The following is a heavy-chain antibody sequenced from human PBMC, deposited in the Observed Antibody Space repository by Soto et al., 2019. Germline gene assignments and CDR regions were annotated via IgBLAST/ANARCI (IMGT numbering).Heavy chain of an antibody. D-gene: IGHD6-13*01. CDR1: GYTFTSYG. Sequence: QIQLVQSGTEVREPGASVKVSCQASGYTFTSYGIIWVRQAPGQGLELMGWISGYNNNKNYAQKYRGRVTMTTDTSTATASMELRSLRSGETAVYFLARVGGIAPVECGYWGQGTLVTVSS. J-gene: IGHJ4*02. CDR2: ISGYNNNK. V-gene: IGHV1-18*01. CDR3: ARVGGIAPVECGY.